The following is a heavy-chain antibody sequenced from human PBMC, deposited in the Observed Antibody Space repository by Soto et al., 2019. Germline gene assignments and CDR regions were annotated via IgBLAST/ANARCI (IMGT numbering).Heavy chain of an antibody. CDR2: INHSGST. V-gene: IGHV4-34*01. CDR3: ARAAGSYSS. Sequence: SETLSLTCAVYGGSFSGYYWIWIRQPPGKGLEWIGEINHSGSTNYNPSLKSRVTISVDTSKNQFSLKLSSVTAADTAVYYCARAAGSYSSWGQGTLVTVST. D-gene: IGHD1-26*01. CDR1: GGSFSGYY. J-gene: IGHJ5*02.